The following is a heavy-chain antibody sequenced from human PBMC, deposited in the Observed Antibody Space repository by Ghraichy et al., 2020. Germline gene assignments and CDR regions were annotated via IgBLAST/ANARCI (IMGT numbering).Heavy chain of an antibody. CDR1: GNTFSTYY. J-gene: IGHJ5*02. CDR2: IKPSGGST. V-gene: IGHV1-46*03. D-gene: IGHD4-11*01. CDR3: ARVDYSSGRAWFDP. Sequence: ASVKVSCKASGNTFSTYYTHWVRQAPGQGLEWMGIIKPSGGSTSYAQKFQGRVTMTGDTSTSTFFMELSSLTSDDTAVYYCARVDYSSGRAWFDPRGQGTLVTVSS.